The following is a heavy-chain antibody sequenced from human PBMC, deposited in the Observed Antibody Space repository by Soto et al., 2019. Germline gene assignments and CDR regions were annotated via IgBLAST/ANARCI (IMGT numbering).Heavy chain of an antibody. CDR2: ISGSGGST. J-gene: IGHJ4*02. CDR1: GFTFSSYA. Sequence: GGSLRLSCAASGFTFSSYAMSWVRQAPGKGLEWVSAISGSGGSTYYADSVKGRFTISRDNSKNTLYLQMNSLRAEDTAVYYCAKVPKDYVTTQYFDNWGQGTLVTVSS. V-gene: IGHV3-23*01. D-gene: IGHD4-17*01. CDR3: AKVPKDYVTTQYFDN.